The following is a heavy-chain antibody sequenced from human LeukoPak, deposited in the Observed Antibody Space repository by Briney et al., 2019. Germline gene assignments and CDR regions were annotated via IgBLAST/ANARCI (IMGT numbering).Heavy chain of an antibody. V-gene: IGHV1-2*02. CDR3: ARSITMVRGVIDY. D-gene: IGHD3-10*01. CDR1: GYTFTGYY. Sequence: ASVKVSCKASGYTFTGYYMHWVRQAPGQGLEWMGWINPNSGGTNYPQKFQGRVTMTRDTSISTAYMELSRLRSDDTAVYYCARSITMVRGVIDYWGQGTLVTVSS. J-gene: IGHJ4*02. CDR2: INPNSGGT.